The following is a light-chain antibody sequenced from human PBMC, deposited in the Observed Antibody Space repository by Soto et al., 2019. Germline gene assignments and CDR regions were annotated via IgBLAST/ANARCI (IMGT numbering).Light chain of an antibody. CDR2: EVT. J-gene: IGLJ1*01. CDR1: SSDVGGYDY. V-gene: IGLV2-8*01. CDR3: SSYAGRTLYV. Sequence: QSVLTQPPSASGSPGQSVTISCTGTSSDVGGYDYVSWYQQRPGKAPKLLIHEVTKRPSGVPDRFSGSKSGNTASLTVSGLQAEDEVDYYCSSYAGRTLYVFGTGTKVTVL.